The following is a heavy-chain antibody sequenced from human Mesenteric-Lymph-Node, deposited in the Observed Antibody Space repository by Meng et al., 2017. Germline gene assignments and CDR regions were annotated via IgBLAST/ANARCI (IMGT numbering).Heavy chain of an antibody. CDR2: FYHSGST. J-gene: IGHJ5*02. D-gene: IGHD1/OR15-1a*01. CDR3: ARGERTTGWFDP. V-gene: IGHV4-61*08. CDR1: GGSVSSGGYY. Sequence: QVQLQEAGPGLVRPSETLSVTCSVSGGSVSSGGYYWSWIRQTPGKALEWIGYFYHSGSTDYNPSLKSRVTILADTSKNQFSLKLSSVTAADTAVYYCARGERTTGWFDPWGQGALVTVSS.